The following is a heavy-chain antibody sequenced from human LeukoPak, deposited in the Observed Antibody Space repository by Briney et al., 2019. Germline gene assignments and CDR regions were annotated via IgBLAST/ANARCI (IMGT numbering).Heavy chain of an antibody. V-gene: IGHV3-23*01. CDR2: ISGSGGST. CDR3: AKDLSGSSSWYSQH. Sequence: GGSLRLSCAASGFTFSSYAMSWVRQAPGKGLEWVSAISGSGGSTYYADSVKGRFTISRDNSKNTLCLQMNSLRAEDTAVYYCAKDLSGSSSWYSQHWGQGTLVTVSS. D-gene: IGHD6-13*01. CDR1: GFTFSSYA. J-gene: IGHJ1*01.